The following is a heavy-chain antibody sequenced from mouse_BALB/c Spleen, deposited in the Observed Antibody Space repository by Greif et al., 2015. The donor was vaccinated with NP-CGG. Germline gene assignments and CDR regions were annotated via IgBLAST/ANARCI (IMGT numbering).Heavy chain of an antibody. V-gene: IGHV1-15*01. J-gene: IGHJ4*01. Sequence: VQLQESGAELVRPGASVTLSCKASGYTFTDYEMHWVKQTPVHGLEWIGAIDPETGGTAYNQKFKGKATLTADKSSSTAYMELRSLTSEDSAVYYCTREGYYGNYDAMDYWGQGTSVTVSS. CDR3: TREGYYGNYDAMDY. CDR1: GYTFTDYE. D-gene: IGHD2-1*01. CDR2: IDPETGGT.